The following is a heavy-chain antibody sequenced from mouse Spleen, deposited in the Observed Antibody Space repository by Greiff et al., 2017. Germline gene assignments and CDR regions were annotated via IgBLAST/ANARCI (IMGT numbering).Heavy chain of an antibody. V-gene: IGHV2-6*01. CDR2: IWGGGST. Sequence: QVQLQQSGPGLVAPSQSLSITCTVSGFSLTSYGVDWVRQSPGKGLEWLGVIWGGGSTNYNSALKSRLSISKDNSKSQVFLKMNSLQTDDTAMYYCASDDYGSWFAYWGQGTLVTVSA. CDR3: ASDDYGSWFAY. D-gene: IGHD1-2*01. CDR1: GFSLTSYG. J-gene: IGHJ3*01.